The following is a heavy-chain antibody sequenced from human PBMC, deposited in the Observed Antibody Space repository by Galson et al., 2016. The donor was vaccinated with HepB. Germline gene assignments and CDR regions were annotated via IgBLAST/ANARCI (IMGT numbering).Heavy chain of an antibody. CDR1: GAFISSGGYY. V-gene: IGHV4-31*03. CDR2: VYYSGST. D-gene: IGHD3-10*01. J-gene: IGHJ5*02. CDR3: ARGVSMVRGWLDP. Sequence: TLSLTCNVSGAFISSGGYYWNWIRLHPGKGLEWIGCVYYSGSTYYNPSLESRATISVDTSENQFSLKLTSVTAADTAVYHCARGVSMVRGWLDPWGQGTRVTVSS.